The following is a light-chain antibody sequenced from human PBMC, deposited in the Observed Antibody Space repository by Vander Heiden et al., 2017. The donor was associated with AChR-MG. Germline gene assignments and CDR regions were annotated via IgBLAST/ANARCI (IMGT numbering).Light chain of an antibody. CDR2: DVS. J-gene: IGLJ3*02. CDR3: SSYTSSSTLV. CDR1: SSDVGGYNS. V-gene: IGLV2-14*03. Sequence: QSALTQPASVSGSPGQSITISCTGNSSDVGGYNSASWYQQHPGKAPKRMIYDVSNRPSGVSNRFSGSKSGNTASLTISGLQAEDEADYYCSSYTSSSTLVFGGGTKLTVL.